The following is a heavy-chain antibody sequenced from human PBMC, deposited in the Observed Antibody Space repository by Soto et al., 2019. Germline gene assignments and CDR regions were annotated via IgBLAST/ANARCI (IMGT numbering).Heavy chain of an antibody. CDR3: ARERRGGNSGYYLDY. CDR1: GFTFSNYA. V-gene: IGHV3-30-3*01. Sequence: QVQLVESGGGVVQPGRSLRLSCAASGFTFSNYAMHWVRQAPGKGLEWVTVISSDGNNKYYADSVKGRFTISRDNSKNTLYLQVISLRAVDTAVYYCARERRGGNSGYYLDYWGQGTLVTVSS. CDR2: ISSDGNNK. J-gene: IGHJ4*02. D-gene: IGHD2-21*02.